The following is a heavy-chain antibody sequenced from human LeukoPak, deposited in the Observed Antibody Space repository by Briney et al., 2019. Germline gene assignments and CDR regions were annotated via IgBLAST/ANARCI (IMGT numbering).Heavy chain of an antibody. CDR1: GFTVSSNY. D-gene: IGHD3-22*01. CDR3: ARAPNYYDRPLGEN. V-gene: IGHV3-66*02. Sequence: GGSLRLSCAASGFTVSSNYMSWVRQAPGKGLEWVSVIYSGGSTYYADSVKGRFTISRDNSKNMLYLQMNSLRAEDTAVYYCARAPNYYDRPLGENWGQGTLVTVSS. J-gene: IGHJ4*02. CDR2: IYSGGST.